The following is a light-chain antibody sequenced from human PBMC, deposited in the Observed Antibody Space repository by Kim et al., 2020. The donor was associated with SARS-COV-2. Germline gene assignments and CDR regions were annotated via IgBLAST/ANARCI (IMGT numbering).Light chain of an antibody. V-gene: IGLV4-60*03. Sequence: SSVRPTCTLDSGHSNYIIAWHQQHPGKAPRYLMKLEGSGISVRGSGVPDRFSGSTSGADRYLTISNLQSEDEADYYCETWDNDTWMFGGGTKLTVL. J-gene: IGLJ3*02. CDR3: ETWDNDTWM. CDR2: LEGSGIS. CDR1: SGHSNYI.